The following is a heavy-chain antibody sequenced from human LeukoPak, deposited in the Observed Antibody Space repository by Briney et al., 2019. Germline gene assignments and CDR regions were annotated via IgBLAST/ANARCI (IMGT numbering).Heavy chain of an antibody. CDR2: INWNGGST. CDR1: GFTFSRYG. V-gene: IGHV3-20*04. D-gene: IGHD4-11*01. Sequence: GGSLRLSCAASGFTFSRYGMNWVRQAPGKGLEWVSGINWNGGSTGYADSVKGRFTISRDNAKNSLYLQMNSLRAEDTALYYCARRHDYSNPYFDYWGQGTLVTVSS. CDR3: ARRHDYSNPYFDY. J-gene: IGHJ4*02.